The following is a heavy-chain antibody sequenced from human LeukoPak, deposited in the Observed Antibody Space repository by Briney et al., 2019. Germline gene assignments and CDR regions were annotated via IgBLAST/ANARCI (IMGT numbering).Heavy chain of an antibody. V-gene: IGHV4-39*01. CDR1: GGSISSSSYY. CDR3: ARLWFGDYYFDY. J-gene: IGHJ4*02. Sequence: PSETLSLTCTVSGGSISSSSYYWGWIRQPPGKGLEWIGSIYYSGSTYYNPSLKSRVTISVDTSKNQFSLKLSSVTAADTAVYYCARLWFGDYYFDYWGQGTLVTVSS. D-gene: IGHD3-10*01. CDR2: IYYSGST.